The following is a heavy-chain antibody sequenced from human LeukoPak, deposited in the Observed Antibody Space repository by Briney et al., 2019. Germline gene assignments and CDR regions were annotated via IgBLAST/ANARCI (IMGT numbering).Heavy chain of an antibody. CDR1: GYSFPNYW. J-gene: IGHJ4*02. V-gene: IGHV5-51*01. CDR2: IYPSDSDT. Sequence: GESLKISCKGSGYSFPNYWIGWVRQMPGKGLEWMGIIYPSDSDTRYSPSFQGQVTISADKSISTAYLQWSSLKASDTAMYYCARSAAVGTVYFDFWGQGTLGTVSP. D-gene: IGHD6-13*01. CDR3: ARSAAVGTVYFDF.